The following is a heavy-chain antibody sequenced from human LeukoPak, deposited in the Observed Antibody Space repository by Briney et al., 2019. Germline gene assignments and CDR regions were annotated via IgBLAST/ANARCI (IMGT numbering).Heavy chain of an antibody. D-gene: IGHD3/OR15-3a*01. CDR1: GYIFTDYY. V-gene: IGHV1-2*02. J-gene: IGHJ4*02. Sequence: ASVKVSCKASGYIFTDYYVHWVRQAPGQGLEWMAWINPVTGGTNYAQKFQDRVTVTRDTSTSTAYMELSSLGSDDTAVYFCARANPIYEFWIGYFWGQGTLVTVSS. CDR3: ARANPIYEFWIGYF. CDR2: INPVTGGT.